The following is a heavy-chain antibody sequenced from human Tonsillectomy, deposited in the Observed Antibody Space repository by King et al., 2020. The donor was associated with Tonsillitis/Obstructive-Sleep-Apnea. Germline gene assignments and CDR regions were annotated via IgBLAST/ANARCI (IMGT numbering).Heavy chain of an antibody. Sequence: QLQESGPGLVKPSETLSLTCTVSGGSISSDSDSWGWIRQPPGRGLEWIGTIYYSGNTYYNPSLKSRVTLSVDRSKNQFSLKLRSVAAADTAVYYCARQHILRFLESSGHPYYFDYWGQGTLVTVSS. CDR3: ARQHILRFLESSGHPYYFDY. CDR1: GGSISSDSDS. CDR2: IYYSGNT. V-gene: IGHV4-39*01. J-gene: IGHJ4*02. D-gene: IGHD3-3*01.